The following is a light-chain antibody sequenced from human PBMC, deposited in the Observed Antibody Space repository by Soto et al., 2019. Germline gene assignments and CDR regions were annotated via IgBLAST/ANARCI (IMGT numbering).Light chain of an antibody. CDR2: KAS. Sequence: DIQMTQSPSTLSASVGGRVTISCRASQNINNLLAWYQQKPGKVPKLLIYKASSLESGVPSRFSGSVSGTDFTLTISSLQPDDFATYYCQHYYTYPYTFGQGTKLEIK. J-gene: IGKJ2*01. CDR1: QNINNL. CDR3: QHYYTYPYT. V-gene: IGKV1-5*03.